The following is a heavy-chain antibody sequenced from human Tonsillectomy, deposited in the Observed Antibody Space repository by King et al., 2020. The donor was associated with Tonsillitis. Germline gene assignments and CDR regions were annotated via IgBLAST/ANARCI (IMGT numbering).Heavy chain of an antibody. CDR3: ARGFWSDYYGAGYDP. V-gene: IGHV3-74*01. J-gene: IGHJ5*02. CDR2: MNSDGSIT. D-gene: IGHD3-3*01. CDR1: EFTFSNYW. Sequence: VQLVESGGGLVQPGGSLRLSCAASEFTFSNYWMHWVRQAPGKGLVWVSRMNSDGSITNYADSVKGRFTISRDNAKNTLYLQMNSLRVEDTAIYYCARGFWSDYYGAGYDPWGQGTLVTVSS.